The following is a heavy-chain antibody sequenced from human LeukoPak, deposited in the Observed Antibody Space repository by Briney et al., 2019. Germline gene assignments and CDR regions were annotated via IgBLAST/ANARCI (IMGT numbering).Heavy chain of an antibody. J-gene: IGHJ4*02. CDR3: ARVWVEAVSDY. D-gene: IGHD2-15*01. V-gene: IGHV3-21*01. CDR1: GFIFSSYS. Sequence: PGGSLRLSCAASGFIFSSYSMNWVRQAPGKGLEWVSSISSSSSYIYYADSMKGRFTISRDNAKNSLYLQMNSLRAEDTAVYYCARVWVEAVSDYWGQGTLVTVSS. CDR2: ISSSSSYI.